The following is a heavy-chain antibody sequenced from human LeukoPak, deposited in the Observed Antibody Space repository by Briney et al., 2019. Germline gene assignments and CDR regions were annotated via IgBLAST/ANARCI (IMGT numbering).Heavy chain of an antibody. CDR2: IYYSGST. CDR1: GGSISSYY. CDR3: ARQSIAARPGRFDP. J-gene: IGHJ5*02. D-gene: IGHD6-6*01. V-gene: IGHV4-59*01. Sequence: SETLSLTCTVSGGSISSYYWSWIRQPPGKGLEWIGYIYYSGSTNYNPSLKSRVTISVDTSKNQFSLKLSSVTAADTAVYYCARQSIAARPGRFDPWGQGTLVTVSS.